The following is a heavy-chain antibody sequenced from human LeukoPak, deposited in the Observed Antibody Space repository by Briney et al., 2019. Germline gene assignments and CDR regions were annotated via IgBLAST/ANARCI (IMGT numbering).Heavy chain of an antibody. J-gene: IGHJ4*02. D-gene: IGHD2-8*01. CDR2: INSDGSTT. CDR1: GFTFSNSW. V-gene: IGHV3-74*01. Sequence: PGGSLRLSCAASGFTFSNSWMHWVRQAPGKGLVWVSRINSDGSTTTYADSVKGRFTISRDNAKNTLFLQLNSLTTEDTAVYYCASGSYCTNGVCYKGFDHWGQGTLVTVSS. CDR3: ASGSYCTNGVCYKGFDH.